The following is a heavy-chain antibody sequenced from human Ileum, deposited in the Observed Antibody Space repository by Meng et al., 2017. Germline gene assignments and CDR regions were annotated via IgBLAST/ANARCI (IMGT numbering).Heavy chain of an antibody. CDR1: GGSISTSNYY. CDR2: IYYSGGT. Sequence: QGSGPGLWKHSESLSLTCAVSGGSISTSNYYWGWIRQPPGKGLEWIGTIYYSGGTYYNPSLKSRVTISVDTSKNQFSLKLRAVTAADTAVYFCARDLPDILTGYYAFDIWGQGTMVTVSS. J-gene: IGHJ3*02. V-gene: IGHV4-39*07. CDR3: ARDLPDILTGYYAFDI. D-gene: IGHD3-9*01.